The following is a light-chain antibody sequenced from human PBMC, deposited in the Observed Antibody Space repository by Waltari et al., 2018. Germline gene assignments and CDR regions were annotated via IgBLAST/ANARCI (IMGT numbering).Light chain of an antibody. V-gene: IGKV1-33*01. CDR3: QQYENLPDT. Sequence: DIQMTQSPSSLSASIGDRVTITCQASQNLVNYLNWYQQVPGKAPRLLIYDASNLATGVPSRFSGGGAETEFSLTITSLHPEDFATYGGQQYENLPDTFGQGTKLQIK. J-gene: IGKJ2*01. CDR2: DAS. CDR1: QNLVNY.